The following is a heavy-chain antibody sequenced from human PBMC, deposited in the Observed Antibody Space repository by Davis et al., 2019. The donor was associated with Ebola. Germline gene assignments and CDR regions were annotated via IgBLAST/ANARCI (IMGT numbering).Heavy chain of an antibody. Sequence: SLKISCAASGFTFDDYAMHWVRQAPGKGLEWVSGFSWNSGSIGYADSVKGRFTISRDNAKNTLYLQMNSLRAEDTAVYYCARGYNWNYSDYWGQGTLVTVSS. J-gene: IGHJ4*02. CDR1: GFTFDDYA. CDR2: FSWNSGSI. D-gene: IGHD1-20*01. V-gene: IGHV3-9*01. CDR3: ARGYNWNYSDY.